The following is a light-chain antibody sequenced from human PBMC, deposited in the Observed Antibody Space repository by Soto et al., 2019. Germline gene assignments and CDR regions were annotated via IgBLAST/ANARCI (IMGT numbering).Light chain of an antibody. CDR1: RSVTTH. CDR2: DAS. Sequence: TQSCSTLSLYPVESTTLYYRASRSVTTHLAWYQQKPGKAPRLLIFDASSRAAGIPARFSGSRSGTDFTLTISSLEPEDFAVYYCQQSHSRPRTFGQGTKVDIK. V-gene: IGKV3-11*01. CDR3: QQSHSRPRT. J-gene: IGKJ1*01.